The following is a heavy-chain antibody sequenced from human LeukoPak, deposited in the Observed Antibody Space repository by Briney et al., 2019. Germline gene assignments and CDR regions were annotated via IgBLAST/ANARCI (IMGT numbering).Heavy chain of an antibody. Sequence: SETLSLTCTVSGVSISTYYWSWIRQHPGKGLEWIGYISDVGSNDYNPSLKSRVTISVDKSKNQFSLKLSSVTAADTAVYYCARSPSLRFLEWLSGAFDIWGQGTMVTVSS. CDR3: ARSPSLRFLEWLSGAFDI. CDR1: GVSISTYY. D-gene: IGHD3-3*01. V-gene: IGHV4-59*12. J-gene: IGHJ3*02. CDR2: ISDVGSN.